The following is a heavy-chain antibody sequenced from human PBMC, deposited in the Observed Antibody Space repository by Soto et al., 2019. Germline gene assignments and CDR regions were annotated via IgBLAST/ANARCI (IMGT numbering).Heavy chain of an antibody. CDR3: ARSGYFDY. D-gene: IGHD2-8*02. CDR2: ISYDGSNK. J-gene: IGHJ4*02. V-gene: IGHV3-30*03. Sequence: PGGSLRLSCAASGFTFSSYGMHWVRQAPGKGLEWVAVISYDGSNKYYADSVKGRFTISRDNSKKSLYLQMNSLRAEDTAVYYCARSGYFDYWGQGTLVTVSS. CDR1: GFTFSSYG.